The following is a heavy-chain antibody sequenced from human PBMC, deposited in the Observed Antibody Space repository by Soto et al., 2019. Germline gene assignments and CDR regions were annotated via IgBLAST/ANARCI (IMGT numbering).Heavy chain of an antibody. J-gene: IGHJ6*03. V-gene: IGHV1-24*01. Sequence: GASVKVSCKLSGYTLTELSMHWVRQAPGKGLEWMGGFDPEDGETIYAQKFQGRVTMTEDTSTDTAYMELSSLRSEDTAVYYCATASVFWSGYPPLYYMDVWGKGTTVTVSS. D-gene: IGHD3-3*01. CDR3: ATASVFWSGYPPLYYMDV. CDR1: GYTLTELS. CDR2: FDPEDGET.